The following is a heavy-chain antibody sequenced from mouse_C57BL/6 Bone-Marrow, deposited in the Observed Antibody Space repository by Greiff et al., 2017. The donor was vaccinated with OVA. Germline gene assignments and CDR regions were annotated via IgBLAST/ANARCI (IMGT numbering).Heavy chain of an antibody. J-gene: IGHJ1*03. CDR1: GFTFSSYA. D-gene: IGHD2-3*01. V-gene: IGHV5-9-1*02. Sequence: EVKLMESGEGLVKPGGSLKLSCAASGFTFSSYAMSWVRQTPEKRLEWVAYISSGGDYIYYADTVKGRFTISRDNARNTLYLQMSSLKSEDTAMYYCTRDGYYLWYFDVWGTGTTVTVSS. CDR3: TRDGYYLWYFDV. CDR2: ISSGGDYI.